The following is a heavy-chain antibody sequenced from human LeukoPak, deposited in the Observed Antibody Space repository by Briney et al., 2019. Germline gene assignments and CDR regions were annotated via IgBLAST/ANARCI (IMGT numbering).Heavy chain of an antibody. D-gene: IGHD3-10*01. CDR2: IHPGDSDT. Sequence: PGESLKISCKGSGYSFVNYWIGWVRQMPGKGLEWMGIIHPGDSDTRYSPSFQGQVTISAEKSISTAYLQWSSLKASDTATYYCARRGEGPIGGIGYWGQGTLVTVSS. V-gene: IGHV5-51*01. J-gene: IGHJ4*02. CDR1: GYSFVNYW. CDR3: ARRGEGPIGGIGY.